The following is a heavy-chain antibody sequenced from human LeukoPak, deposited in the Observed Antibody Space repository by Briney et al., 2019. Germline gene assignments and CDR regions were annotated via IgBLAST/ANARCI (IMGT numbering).Heavy chain of an antibody. V-gene: IGHV3-74*01. D-gene: IGHD5-18*01. Sequence: PGGSLRLSCAASGFTLYTFGSYWMHWVRQAPGKGLVWVSVIHNDGSGTNYADSLKGQTTISRDNSKNTLYLQMNSLRDEDTAVYYCAKAQTAPFDYWGQGALVTVSS. CDR1: GFTLYTFGSYW. CDR2: IHNDGSGT. J-gene: IGHJ4*02. CDR3: AKAQTAPFDY.